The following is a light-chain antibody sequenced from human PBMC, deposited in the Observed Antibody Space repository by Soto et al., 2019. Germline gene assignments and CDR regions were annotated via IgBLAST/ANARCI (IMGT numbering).Light chain of an antibody. CDR1: SSDVGGYNY. J-gene: IGLJ3*02. CDR3: SSYADRDKFL. CDR2: EVT. Sequence: QSVLTQPPSASGSPGQSGTISRTGTSSDVGGYNYVSWYQQHPAKAPKLIIHEVTKRRSGVPDRISGSKSGNTPSLTVSGLQAEDEADYYCSSYADRDKFLFGGGIKLTAL. V-gene: IGLV2-8*01.